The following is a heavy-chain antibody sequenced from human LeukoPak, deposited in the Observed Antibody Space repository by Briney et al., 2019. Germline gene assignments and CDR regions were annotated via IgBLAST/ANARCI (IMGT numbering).Heavy chain of an antibody. Sequence: PGRSLRLSCAASGFTFSSYGMHWVRQAPGKGLEWVAVIWYDGSNKYYADSVKGRFTISRDNSKNTLYLQMNSLRAGDTAVYYCAREARIAVAGTLDYWGQGTLVTVSS. J-gene: IGHJ4*02. CDR1: GFTFSSYG. CDR2: IWYDGSNK. D-gene: IGHD6-19*01. CDR3: AREARIAVAGTLDY. V-gene: IGHV3-33*01.